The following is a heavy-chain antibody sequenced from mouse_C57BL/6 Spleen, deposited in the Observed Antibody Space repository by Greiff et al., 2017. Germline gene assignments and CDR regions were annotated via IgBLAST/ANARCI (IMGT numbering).Heavy chain of an antibody. V-gene: IGHV1-81*01. CDR1: GYTFTSYG. CDR2: IYPRSGNT. Sequence: QVQLKESGAELARPGASVKLSCKASGYTFTSYGISWVKQRTGQGLEWIGEIYPRSGNTYYNEKFKGKATLTADKSSSTAYMELRSLTSEDSAVYFCARAQYFDVWGTGTTVTVSS. CDR3: ARAQYFDV. J-gene: IGHJ1*03.